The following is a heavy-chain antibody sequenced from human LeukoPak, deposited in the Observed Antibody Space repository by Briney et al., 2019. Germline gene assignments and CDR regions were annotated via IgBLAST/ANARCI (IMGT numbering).Heavy chain of an antibody. CDR1: GGSISSGSYY. CDR2: IYTSGST. D-gene: IGHD5-24*01. V-gene: IGHV4-61*02. J-gene: IGHJ3*02. Sequence: SETLSLTCTLCGGSISSGSYYWSWIRQPAGKGLEWLGRIYTSGSTNYNPSLKSRVTISVDTSKNQFSLKLSSVTAADTAVYYCARADRGYDGYNFRWAFDIWGQGTMVTVSS. CDR3: ARADRGYDGYNFRWAFDI.